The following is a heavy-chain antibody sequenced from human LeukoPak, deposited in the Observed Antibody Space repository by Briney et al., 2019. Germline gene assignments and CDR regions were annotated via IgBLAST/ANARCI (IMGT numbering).Heavy chain of an antibody. CDR3: AKDDRWLQFCC. Sequence: GGSLRLSCAASGFTFSSYGMSWVRQATGKGLEWVSTISGSGGSTYYADSVKGRFTIPRDNSKNTLYLQMNSLRAEDTAVYYCAKDDRWLQFCCWGQGTLVTVSA. D-gene: IGHD5-24*01. CDR1: GFTFSSYG. CDR2: ISGSGGST. V-gene: IGHV3-23*01. J-gene: IGHJ4*02.